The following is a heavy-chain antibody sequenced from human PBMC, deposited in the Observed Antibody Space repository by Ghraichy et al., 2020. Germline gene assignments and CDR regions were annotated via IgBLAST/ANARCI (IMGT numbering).Heavy chain of an antibody. D-gene: IGHD3-16*02. Sequence: SQTLSLTCTVSGGSVSSGSYYWSWIRQPPGKGLEWIGYIYYSGSTYYNPSLKSRVTISVDTSKNQFSLKLSSVTAADTAVYYCARHGGKDTLGELSLYYYYGMDVWGQGTTVTVSS. CDR1: GGSVSSGSYY. V-gene: IGHV4-39*01. CDR3: ARHGGKDTLGELSLYYYYGMDV. J-gene: IGHJ6*02. CDR2: IYYSGST.